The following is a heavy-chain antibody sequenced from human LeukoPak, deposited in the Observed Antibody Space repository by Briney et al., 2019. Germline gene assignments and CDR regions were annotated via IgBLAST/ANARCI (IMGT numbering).Heavy chain of an antibody. J-gene: IGHJ6*03. CDR2: IIPIFATT. V-gene: IGHV1-69*01. CDR1: GGTFSSYA. D-gene: IGHD2-21*01. CDR3: ARGIVVGSLYYMDV. Sequence: GSSVKVSCKASGGTFSSYAISWGRQAPGQGLEWMGGIIPIFATTNYPQKFQGRVTITADDSTSTAYMELSSLRSEDTAVYYCARGIVVGSLYYMDVWGKGTTVTVSS.